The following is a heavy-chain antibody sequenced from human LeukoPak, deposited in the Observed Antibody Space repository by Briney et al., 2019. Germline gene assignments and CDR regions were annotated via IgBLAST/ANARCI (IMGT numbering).Heavy chain of an antibody. D-gene: IGHD1-26*01. CDR2: INPISGST. CDR1: GYTFSNYY. CDR3: ARGVGKGTYYVGDYFDY. Sequence: GASVKVSCKASGYTFSNYYLHWVRQAPGQGLEWMGIINPISGSTSYPQKFQGRVTMTRDMSTSTIYMELSNLRSEDTAVYYCARGVGKGTYYVGDYFDYWGQGTLVTVSA. J-gene: IGHJ4*02. V-gene: IGHV1-46*01.